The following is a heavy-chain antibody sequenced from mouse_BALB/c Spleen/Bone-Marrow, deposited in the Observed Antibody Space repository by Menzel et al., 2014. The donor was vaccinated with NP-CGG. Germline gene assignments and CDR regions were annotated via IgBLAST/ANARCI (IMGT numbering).Heavy chain of an antibody. CDR3: ARGRWYY. J-gene: IGHJ2*01. D-gene: IGHD2-3*01. CDR1: GYTFTDYT. CDR2: VSPNIGGT. V-gene: IGHV1-22*01. Sequence: EVQLQQSGPELVMPGALVKISCKTSGYTFTDYTLHWVKQSHGKSLEWIGGVSPNIGGTSYNQKFKDKASLTVNKSSTTAYMELRSLTSEDSAVYYCARGRWYYWGQGTTLTVSS.